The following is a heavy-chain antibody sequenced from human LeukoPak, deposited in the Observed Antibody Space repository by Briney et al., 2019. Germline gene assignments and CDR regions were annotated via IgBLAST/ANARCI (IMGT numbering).Heavy chain of an antibody. J-gene: IGHJ3*02. CDR1: GYRFTSYW. Sequence: GESLKISCKGSGYRFTSYWIGWVRQMPGKGLEWMGWINTNTGNPTYAQGFTGRFVFSLDTSVSTAYLQISSLKAEDTAVYYCARDMGSLKIQTPPDAFDIWGQGTMVTVSS. CDR2: INTNTGNP. D-gene: IGHD5-18*01. V-gene: IGHV7-4-1*02. CDR3: ARDMGSLKIQTPPDAFDI.